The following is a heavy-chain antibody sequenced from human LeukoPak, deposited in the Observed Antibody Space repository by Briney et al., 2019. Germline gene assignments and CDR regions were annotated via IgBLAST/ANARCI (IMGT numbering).Heavy chain of an antibody. CDR1: GFTLSSYW. V-gene: IGHV3-74*01. D-gene: IGHD1-26*01. CDR3: ATPRGSGSYLAFDY. J-gene: IGHJ4*02. Sequence: GGSLRLSCAASGFTLSSYWMHCVRQAPGKGLVWVSRINSDGSSTSYADSVKGRFTISRDNAKNTLYLQMNSLRAEDTAVYYCATPRGSGSYLAFDYWGQGTLVTVSS. CDR2: INSDGSST.